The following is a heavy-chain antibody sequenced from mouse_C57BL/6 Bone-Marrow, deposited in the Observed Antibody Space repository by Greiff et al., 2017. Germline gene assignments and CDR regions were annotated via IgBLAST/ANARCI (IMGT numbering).Heavy chain of an antibody. V-gene: IGHV1-52*01. J-gene: IGHJ1*03. CDR2: IDPSDSET. Sequence: QVQLQQPGAELVRPGSSVKLSCKASGYTFTGYWMHWVKQRPIQGLEWIGNIDPSDSETHYNQKFKDKATLTVDKSSSTAYMQLSSLTSEDSAVYYCARGGSYWYFDVWGTGTTVTVSS. CDR3: ARGGSYWYFDV. CDR1: GYTFTGYW.